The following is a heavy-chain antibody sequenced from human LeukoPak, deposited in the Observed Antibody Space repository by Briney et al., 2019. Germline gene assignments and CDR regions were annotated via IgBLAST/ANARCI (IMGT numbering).Heavy chain of an antibody. CDR3: ARSGGWLVAEYLQD. CDR2: INPDNGDT. CDR1: GYTFTDCY. J-gene: IGHJ1*01. D-gene: IGHD3-22*01. V-gene: IGHV1-2*02. Sequence: GASVKVSCKAAGYTFTDCYIHWVRRAPGQGLEWMGWINPDNGDTNYAQRFQGRVTMTRDTSISTAYLELSRLTSDDTTIYYCARSGGWLVAEYLQDWGQGTLVTVSS.